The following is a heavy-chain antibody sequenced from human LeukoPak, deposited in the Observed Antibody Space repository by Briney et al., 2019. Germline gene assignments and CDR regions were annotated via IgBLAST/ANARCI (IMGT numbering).Heavy chain of an antibody. CDR2: IYHSGTT. V-gene: IGHV4-4*02. J-gene: IGHJ4*02. Sequence: SETLSLTCAVSGGSISSNWWSWVRQPPGKGLEWIGEIYHSGTTNSNPSLKSRVTISVDKTKNQFSLSLTSVTAADTAVYYCARHIAIAGLRGFDYWGQGTLVTVSS. D-gene: IGHD6-13*01. CDR3: ARHIAIAGLRGFDY. CDR1: GGSISSNW.